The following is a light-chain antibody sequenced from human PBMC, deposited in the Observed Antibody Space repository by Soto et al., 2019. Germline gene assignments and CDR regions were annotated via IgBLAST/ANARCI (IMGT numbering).Light chain of an antibody. J-gene: IGKJ4*01. CDR2: DAS. CDR1: QSISSH. CDR3: QHRPNFPLT. V-gene: IGKV3-11*01. Sequence: EIVLTQSPATLSLSPGERATLSCRASQSISSHLAWYQQKPGQAPRLLMYDASNRATGIPARFSGSGSGTDFTLTISTLEPEHFPVYYYQHRPNFPLTFGRGTNLQIK.